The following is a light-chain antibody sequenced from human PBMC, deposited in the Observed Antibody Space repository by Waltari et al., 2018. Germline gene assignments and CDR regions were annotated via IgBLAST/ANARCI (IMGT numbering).Light chain of an antibody. J-gene: IGLJ3*02. CDR2: VNSDGSH. V-gene: IGLV4-69*01. Sequence: QLVLTQSPSAPAPLLASVTPTCFLSTGHRSNAIAWLQQQPEKGSRYLMKVNSDGSHRKGDKMPDGFSGSSSGTEHYLSIPSVQSEVEADYYWQTGGHGTWVFGGGTKLTVL. CDR3: QTGGHGTWV. CDR1: TGHRSNA.